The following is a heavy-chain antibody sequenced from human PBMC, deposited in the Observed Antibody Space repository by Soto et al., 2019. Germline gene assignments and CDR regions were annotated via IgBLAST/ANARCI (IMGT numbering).Heavy chain of an antibody. V-gene: IGHV1-18*01. Sequence: GASVQVSCKASGYTFSHSGIGWVRQPPGQGLVWLGWISAYNGNRHVAEGLRGRITKTTNTTTSTADMELRSLSSDDTAVYYCARGGQECSNSGCGYIYDGMDVWGQGTTVTVSS. D-gene: IGHD1-26*01. CDR3: ARGGQECSNSGCGYIYDGMDV. CDR1: GYTFSHSG. CDR2: ISAYNGNR. J-gene: IGHJ6*02.